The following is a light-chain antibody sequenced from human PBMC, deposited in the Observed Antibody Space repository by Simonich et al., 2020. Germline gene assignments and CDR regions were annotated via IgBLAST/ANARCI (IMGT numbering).Light chain of an antibody. Sequence: QSALTQPASVSGSPGQSITISCTGTSSDVGRYNLVSWYQQHPVKAPKLMIYEGSKLPSGVSNRFSGSKSGNTASLTISGLQAEDEADYYCCSYAGSSTFGVFGGGTKLTVL. CDR3: CSYAGSSTFGV. V-gene: IGLV2-23*03. CDR1: SSDVGRYNL. J-gene: IGLJ3*02. CDR2: EGS.